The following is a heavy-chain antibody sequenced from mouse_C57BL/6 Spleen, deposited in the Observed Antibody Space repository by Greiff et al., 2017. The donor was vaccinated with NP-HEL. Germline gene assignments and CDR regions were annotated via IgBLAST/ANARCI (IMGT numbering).Heavy chain of an antibody. V-gene: IGHV1-69*01. CDR1: GYTFTSYW. Sequence: VQLQQPGAELVMPGASVKLSCKASGYTFTSYWMHWVKQRPGQGLEWIGEIDPSDSYTNYNQKFKGKSTLTVDKSSSTAYMQLSSLTSEDSAVYYWARDDGSSPYYAMDYWGQGTSVTVSS. D-gene: IGHD1-1*01. J-gene: IGHJ4*01. CDR2: IDPSDSYT. CDR3: ARDDGSSPYYAMDY.